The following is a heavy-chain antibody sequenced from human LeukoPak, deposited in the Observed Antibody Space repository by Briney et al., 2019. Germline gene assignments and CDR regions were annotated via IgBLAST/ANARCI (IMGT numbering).Heavy chain of an antibody. V-gene: IGHV1-8*03. Sequence: ASVKVSCKASGYTFTSYDINWVRQATGQGLEWMGRMNPNSGNTGYAQKLQGRVTITRNTSISTAYMELSSLRSEDTAVYYCARGLVMGRAGPLGRGWFDPWGQGTLVTVSS. D-gene: IGHD3-10*01. CDR3: ARGLVMGRAGPLGRGWFDP. CDR1: GYTFTSYD. CDR2: MNPNSGNT. J-gene: IGHJ5*02.